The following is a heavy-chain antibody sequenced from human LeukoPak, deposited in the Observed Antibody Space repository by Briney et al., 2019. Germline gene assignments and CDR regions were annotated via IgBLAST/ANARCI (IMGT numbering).Heavy chain of an antibody. CDR1: GGSISSSSYY. Sequence: SETLSLTCTVSGGSISSSSYYWGWIRQPPGKGLEWIGSIYCSGSTYYNPSLKSRVTISVDTSKNQFSLKLSSVTAADTAVYYCARRDSLHYDFWSGYYDYWGQGTLVTVSS. D-gene: IGHD3-3*01. J-gene: IGHJ4*02. V-gene: IGHV4-39*01. CDR2: IYCSGST. CDR3: ARRDSLHYDFWSGYYDY.